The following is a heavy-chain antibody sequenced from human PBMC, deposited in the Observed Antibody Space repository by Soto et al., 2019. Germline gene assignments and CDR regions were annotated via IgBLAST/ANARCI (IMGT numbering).Heavy chain of an antibody. CDR3: ARGDTPMITVMASFGI. CDR1: GFAFSLYW. D-gene: IGHD5-18*01. J-gene: IGHJ3*02. Sequence: GGSLRLSCAASGFAFSLYWMNWVRQAPGKGLEWVANIKQDGTEKNYVDSVKGRFTISRDNARKSLYLQMDSLRAEDTAVYFCARGDTPMITVMASFGIWGQGLRITVSS. CDR2: IKQDGTEK. V-gene: IGHV3-7*01.